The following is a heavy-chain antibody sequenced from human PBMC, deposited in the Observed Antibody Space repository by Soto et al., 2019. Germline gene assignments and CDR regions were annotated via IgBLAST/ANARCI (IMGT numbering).Heavy chain of an antibody. CDR2: ISYDGSNK. D-gene: IGHD6-19*01. Sequence: QVQLVESGGGVVQPGRSLRLSCAASGFTFSSYAMHWVRQAPGKGLEWVAVISYDGSNKYYADSVKGRFTISRDNSKNTLYLQMNSLRAEDTAVYYCARDLVTYSSGWYFHFQHWGQGTLVTVSS. V-gene: IGHV3-30-3*01. CDR1: GFTFSSYA. CDR3: ARDLVTYSSGWYFHFQH. J-gene: IGHJ1*01.